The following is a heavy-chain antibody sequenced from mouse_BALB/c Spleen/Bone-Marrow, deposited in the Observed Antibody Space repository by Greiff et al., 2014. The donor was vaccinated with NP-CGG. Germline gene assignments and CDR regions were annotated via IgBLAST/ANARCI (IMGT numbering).Heavy chain of an antibody. CDR2: NWADGST. CDR1: GFSLTSYG. V-gene: IGHV2-9*02. CDR3: ARITTATGAMDY. J-gene: IGHJ4*01. D-gene: IGHD1-2*01. Sequence: QVQLKESGPGLVAPSQSLSITCTVSGFSLTSYGVHWVRQPPGKGLEWLGVNWADGSTNYNSALMSRLSIRKATSKSQVLLKMNSLQTDATDMYYCARITTATGAMDYWGQGTSVTVSS.